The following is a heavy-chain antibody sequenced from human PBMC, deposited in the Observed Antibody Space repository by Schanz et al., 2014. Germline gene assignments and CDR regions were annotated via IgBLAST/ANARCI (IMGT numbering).Heavy chain of an antibody. J-gene: IGHJ4*02. CDR2: IRYDGSNQ. V-gene: IGHV3-30*02. CDR3: VRDTDYHFDY. CDR1: GFTFTSYS. Sequence: QVQLVQSGGGVVQPGGSLRLSCAASGFTFTSYSMHWVRQAPGRGLEWVAFIRYDGSNQYYADSVKGRFTISRDNSKNTLSLQMNSLRAEDTAVYYCVRDTDYHFDYWGQGTLVTVSS. D-gene: IGHD4-17*01.